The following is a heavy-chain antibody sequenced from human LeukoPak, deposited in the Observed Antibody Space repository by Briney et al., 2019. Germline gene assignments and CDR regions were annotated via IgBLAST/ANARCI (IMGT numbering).Heavy chain of an antibody. V-gene: IGHV1-3*01. CDR1: GYTFTSYA. CDR3: ASPRQVSSGSYYHDYFDY. Sequence: ASVKVSCKASGYTFTSYAMHWVRQAPGQRLEWMGWINAGNGNTKYSQKFQGRVTITRDTSASTAYMELSSLRSEDTAVYYCASPRQVSSGSYYHDYFDYWGQGTLVTVSS. CDR2: INAGNGNT. D-gene: IGHD3-10*01. J-gene: IGHJ4*02.